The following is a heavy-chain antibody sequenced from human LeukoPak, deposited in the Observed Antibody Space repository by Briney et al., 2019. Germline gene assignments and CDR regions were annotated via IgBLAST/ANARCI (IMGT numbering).Heavy chain of an antibody. V-gene: IGHV3-53*01. J-gene: IGHJ4*02. D-gene: IGHD1-26*01. CDR3: ARVNSGSYYEGYFDY. Sequence: GGPLRLSCAASGFIVNSNYMSWVRQAPGKGLEWVSVIYSGGSTYYADSVKGRFTISRDNSKNTLYLQMNSLRAEDTAVYYCARVNSGSYYEGYFDYWGQGTLVTVSS. CDR1: GFIVNSNY. CDR2: IYSGGST.